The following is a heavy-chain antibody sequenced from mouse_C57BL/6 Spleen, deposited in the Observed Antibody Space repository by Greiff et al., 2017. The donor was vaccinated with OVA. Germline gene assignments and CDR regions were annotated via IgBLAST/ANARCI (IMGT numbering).Heavy chain of an antibody. CDR2: ISYDGSN. CDR1: GYSITSGYY. Sequence: EVQLVESGPGLVKPSQSLSLTCSVTGYSITSGYYWNWIRQFPGNKLEWMGYISYDGSNNYNPSLKNRISITRDTSKNQFFLKLKSVTTEDTATYYCARGDYYGSRAWFAYWGQGTLVTVSA. V-gene: IGHV3-6*01. D-gene: IGHD1-1*01. J-gene: IGHJ3*01. CDR3: ARGDYYGSRAWFAY.